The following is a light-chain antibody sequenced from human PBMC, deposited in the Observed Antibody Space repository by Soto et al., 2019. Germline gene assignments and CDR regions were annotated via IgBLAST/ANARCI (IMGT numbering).Light chain of an antibody. CDR2: AAS. CDR1: QSITTY. J-gene: IGKJ4*01. Sequence: DIQMTHSPSSLSASVLYIVTITFRASQSITTYLNWYRQKPGKAPKLLIYAASTLQSGVPSRFSGSGSGTDFTLTISCLQSEDFATYYCQQYYSYPLNFGGGTKVDIK. CDR3: QQYYSYPLN. V-gene: IGKV1-39*01.